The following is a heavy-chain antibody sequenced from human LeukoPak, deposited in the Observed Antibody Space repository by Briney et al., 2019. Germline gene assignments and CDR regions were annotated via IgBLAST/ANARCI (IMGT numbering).Heavy chain of an antibody. D-gene: IGHD3-10*01. J-gene: IGHJ6*02. CDR1: GFTFSSYG. CDR3: AREGLLWFGEYEDYYYYGMDV. CDR2: IWYDGSNK. Sequence: GRSLRLSCAASGFTFSSYGMHWVRQAPGKGLEWVAGIWYDGSNKYYADSVKGRFTISRDNSKNTLYLQMNSLRAEDTAVYYCAREGLLWFGEYEDYYYYGMDVWGQGTTVTVSS. V-gene: IGHV3-33*01.